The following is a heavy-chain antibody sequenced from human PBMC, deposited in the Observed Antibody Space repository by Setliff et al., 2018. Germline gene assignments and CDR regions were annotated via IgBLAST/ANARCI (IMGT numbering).Heavy chain of an antibody. J-gene: IGHJ4*02. CDR2: IYVTEST. Sequence: SETLSLTCTVSGASLSSGSYYWNWIRQPAGKGLEWIGRIYVTESTKYNPFLKSRVTLSIDTSKNQFSLKLSSVTAADAALYYCAASRAYTGAVEEWFLPKTFDFWGQGSPVTVSS. CDR1: GASLSSGSYY. D-gene: IGHD3-10*01. V-gene: IGHV4-61*02. CDR3: AASRAYTGAVEEWFLPKTFDF.